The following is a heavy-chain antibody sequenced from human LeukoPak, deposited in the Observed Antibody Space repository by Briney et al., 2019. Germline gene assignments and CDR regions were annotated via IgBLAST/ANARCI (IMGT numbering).Heavy chain of an antibody. D-gene: IGHD6-13*01. CDR3: ARANSSSRQFDY. CDR2: IYTSGST. J-gene: IGHJ4*02. Sequence: SETLSLTCTVSGGSINRFYWSWIRQPAGKGLEWIGRIYTSGSTNYNPSLKSRVAMSVNTSKNEFSLNLTSVTAADTAMYYCARANSSSRQFDYWGQGTLVTVSS. V-gene: IGHV4-4*07. CDR1: GGSINRFY.